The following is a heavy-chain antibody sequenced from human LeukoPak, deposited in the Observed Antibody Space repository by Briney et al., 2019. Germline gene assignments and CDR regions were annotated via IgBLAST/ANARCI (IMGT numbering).Heavy chain of an antibody. J-gene: IGHJ4*02. CDR1: GDSLTSGSRY. CDR2: FYSSTRT. V-gene: IGHV4-61*09. Sequence: PSETLSLTCTVSGDSLTSGSRYWSWIRQPAGKGLEWIGHFYSSTRTTYNPSLESRVTISGDTAKNQFSLKLDSVTAADTAVYYCARRGRNSSGWQDYLWGQGTLVTVSS. CDR3: ARRGRNSSGWQDYL. D-gene: IGHD6-25*01.